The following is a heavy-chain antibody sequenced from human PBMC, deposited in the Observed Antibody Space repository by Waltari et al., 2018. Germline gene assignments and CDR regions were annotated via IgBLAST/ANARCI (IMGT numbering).Heavy chain of an antibody. V-gene: IGHV4-38-2*01. CDR1: GYSISRGYY. J-gene: IGHJ4*02. CDR3: ARHDGAGYYGSGSLDY. D-gene: IGHD3-10*01. Sequence: QVQLQESGPGLVKPSETLSLTCAVSGYSISRGYYWGWIRQPPGKGLEWIGSIYHSGSTYYNPSLKSRVTISVDTSKNQFSLKLSSVTAADTAVYYCARHDGAGYYGSGSLDYWGQGTLVTVSS. CDR2: IYHSGST.